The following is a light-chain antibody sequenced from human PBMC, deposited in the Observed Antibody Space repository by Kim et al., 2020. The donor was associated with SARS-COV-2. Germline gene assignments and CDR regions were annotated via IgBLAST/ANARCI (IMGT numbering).Light chain of an antibody. CDR1: SSDVGGYNY. Sequence: QSFTIACTGTSSDVGGYNYVSWYQQHPGTAPKHMIYDVSNRPSGVSNRFSGSKSGNTASLSISGLQAEDEADYYCSSYTSSSTLEVFGGGTQLTVL. CDR3: SSYTSSSTLEV. V-gene: IGLV2-14*03. J-gene: IGLJ3*02. CDR2: DVS.